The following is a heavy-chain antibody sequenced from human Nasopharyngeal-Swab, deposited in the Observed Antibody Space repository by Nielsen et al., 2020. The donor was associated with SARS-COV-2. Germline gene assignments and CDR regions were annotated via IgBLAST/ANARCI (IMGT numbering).Heavy chain of an antibody. CDR2: INHSGST. J-gene: IGHJ5*02. V-gene: IGHV4-34*01. D-gene: IGHD6-19*01. CDR1: GGSFSGYY. CDR3: ARGIARRRLVNWFDP. Sequence: SETLSLTCAVYGGSFSGYYWSWIRQPPGKGLEWVGEINHSGSTNYNPSLKSRVTISVDTSKNQFSLKLSSVTAADTAVYYCARGIARRRLVNWFDPWGQGTLVTVSS.